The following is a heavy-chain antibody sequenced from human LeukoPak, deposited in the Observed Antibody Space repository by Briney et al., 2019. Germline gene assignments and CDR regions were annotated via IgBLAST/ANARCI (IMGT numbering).Heavy chain of an antibody. V-gene: IGHV3-74*01. J-gene: IGHJ4*02. D-gene: IGHD3-16*01. Sequence: GGSLRLSCAASGFAFSSNWMHWVRQAPGKGLVWVSHVNTDARTTAYADFVKGRFTISRDNAKNTLYLQMNSLRAEDTALYYCVRGQATSWGLDFWGQGTLVTVSS. CDR3: VRGQATSWGLDF. CDR2: VNTDARTT. CDR1: GFAFSSNW.